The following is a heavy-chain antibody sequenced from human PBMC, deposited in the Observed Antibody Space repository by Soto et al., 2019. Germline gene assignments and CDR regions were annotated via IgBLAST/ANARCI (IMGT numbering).Heavy chain of an antibody. J-gene: IGHJ6*02. D-gene: IGHD3-22*01. CDR2: ISAYNGNT. CDR3: GSCGGYYATPPHYYYGMDV. CDR1: GYTFTSYG. Sequence: ASVKVSCKASGYTFTSYGISWVRQAPGQGLEWMGWISAYNGNTNYAQKLQGRVTMTTDTSTSTAYMELRSLRSDDTAVYYCGSCGGYYATPPHYYYGMDVWGQGTTVTVSS. V-gene: IGHV1-18*01.